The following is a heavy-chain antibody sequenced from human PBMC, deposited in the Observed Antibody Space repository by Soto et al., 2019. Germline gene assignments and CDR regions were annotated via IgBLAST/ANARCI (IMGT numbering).Heavy chain of an antibody. D-gene: IGHD6-13*01. CDR2: IYDSGRS. Sequence: SEILSLTCTVSGGSISSYCCTWIRQPPGKGLEWIGYIYDSGRSNHNPSLRSRVTISLDTSKKQFSLNLYSVTAADTAVYYCARGTPGYSTTWYHFDYWGPGILVTVSS. J-gene: IGHJ4*02. CDR1: GGSISSYC. CDR3: ARGTPGYSTTWYHFDY. V-gene: IGHV4-59*01.